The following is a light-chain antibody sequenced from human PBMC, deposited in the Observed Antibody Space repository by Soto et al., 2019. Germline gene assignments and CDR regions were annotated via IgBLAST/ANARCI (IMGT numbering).Light chain of an antibody. Sequence: EIVLPQSTGTLSLSPGERATLSCRASQSVSSSYLAWYQQKPGQAPRLLIYGASSRATDIPDRFSGSGSGTDFTLTISRLEPEDSAVYYCQQYGTSPTFGGGTKVDIK. V-gene: IGKV3-20*01. CDR1: QSVSSSY. J-gene: IGKJ4*01. CDR2: GAS. CDR3: QQYGTSPT.